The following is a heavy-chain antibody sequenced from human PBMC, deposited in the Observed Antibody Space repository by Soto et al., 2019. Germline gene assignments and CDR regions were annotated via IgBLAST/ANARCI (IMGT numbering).Heavy chain of an antibody. V-gene: IGHV1-8*01. J-gene: IGHJ6*02. D-gene: IGHD3-10*01. Sequence: ASVKVSCKASGYTFTSYDINWVRQATGQGLEWMGWMNPNSGNTGYAQKVQGRVTMTRNTSISTAYMDLSSLRSEDTAVYYCARGPSLRSKKGRGVYYYGMDVCGQGTTVTVYS. CDR3: ARGPSLRSKKGRGVYYYGMDV. CDR1: GYTFTSYD. CDR2: MNPNSGNT.